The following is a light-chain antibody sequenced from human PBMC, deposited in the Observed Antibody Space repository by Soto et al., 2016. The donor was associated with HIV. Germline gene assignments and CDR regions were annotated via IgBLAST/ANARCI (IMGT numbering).Light chain of an antibody. J-gene: IGKJ1*01. CDR1: QSIGRS. CDR2: EAS. CDR3: QQSYNLPRT. V-gene: IGKV1-39*01. Sequence: DIQMTQSPSSLSASVGDRVTITCRASQSIGRSLNWYQQISGKAPNLLIYEASTLQSGVPSRFSGSGSGTDFTLIIGSLQPEDFATYYCQQSYNLPRTFGQGTMVEIK.